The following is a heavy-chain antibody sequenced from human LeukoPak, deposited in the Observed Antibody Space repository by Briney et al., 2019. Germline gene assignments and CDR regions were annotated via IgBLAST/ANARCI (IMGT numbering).Heavy chain of an antibody. Sequence: GGSLRLSCAASGFTLSSYGMHWVRQAPGKGLEWVAVISYDGSYKYHADSVKGRFAISRDNSKNTLYLQMNSLRAEDTAVYYCARDWVAAGGDYMDVWGKGTTVTISS. CDR1: GFTLSSYG. CDR2: ISYDGSYK. D-gene: IGHD6-13*01. CDR3: ARDWVAAGGDYMDV. V-gene: IGHV3-30*03. J-gene: IGHJ6*03.